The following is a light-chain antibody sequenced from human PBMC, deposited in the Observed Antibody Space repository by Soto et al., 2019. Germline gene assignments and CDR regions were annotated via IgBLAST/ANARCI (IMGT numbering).Light chain of an antibody. V-gene: IGLV2-8*01. CDR3: NSYAGSNSFV. Sequence: QSALTQPPSAPGSPGQSVTISCTGTSSDVGAYNYVSWYQQHPGKAPKLVIFEVNKRPSGVPDRFSGSKSGNTASLTVSGLQTEDEADYYCNSYAGSNSFVFGTGTKLTVL. CDR1: SSDVGAYNY. J-gene: IGLJ1*01. CDR2: EVN.